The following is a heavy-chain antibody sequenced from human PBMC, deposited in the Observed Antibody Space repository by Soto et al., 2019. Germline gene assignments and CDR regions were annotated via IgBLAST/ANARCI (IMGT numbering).Heavy chain of an antibody. CDR3: GRAGIVVVGAASRPLDH. CDR2: ISGGSDYI. J-gene: IGHJ4*02. CDR1: GFTFGRHS. D-gene: IGHD2-15*01. Sequence: EVQMEESGGGLVKPGGSLRLSCVASGFTFGRHSMYWVRQAPGKGLAWVSSISGGSDYIFYADSVKGRFTISRDNAMNSLYLQMNGLRAEDTAVYYCGRAGIVVVGAASRPLDHWGQGTLVTVSS. V-gene: IGHV3-21*01.